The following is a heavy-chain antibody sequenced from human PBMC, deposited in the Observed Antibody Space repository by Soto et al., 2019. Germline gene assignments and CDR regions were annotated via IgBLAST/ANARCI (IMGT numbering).Heavy chain of an antibody. Sequence: SETLSLTCAVSGVSISSSNWWCGVRQPPGKGLEWIGEIYHSGTTNYNPSLKSRLTISVDKSKNQFSLKLSYVTAADTAVYYCARRGGTPNRTPKYYFDYWGQGTLVTVSS. CDR1: GVSISSSNW. CDR3: ARRGGTPNRTPKYYFDY. V-gene: IGHV4-4*02. D-gene: IGHD1-26*01. CDR2: IYHSGTT. J-gene: IGHJ4*02.